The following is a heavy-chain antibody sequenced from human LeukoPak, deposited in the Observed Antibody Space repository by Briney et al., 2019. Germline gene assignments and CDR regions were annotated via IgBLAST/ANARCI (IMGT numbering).Heavy chain of an antibody. D-gene: IGHD6-13*01. CDR3: AKRGEGVSNRWYMNNWFDP. V-gene: IGHV3-30*02. J-gene: IGHJ5*02. Sequence: PGGSLRLSCVASGFIFSSYGMHWVRQAPGRGLDWVAFIRYDGSNKYYAGSVKGRFTISRDNSKNTLYLQMNSLRAEDTAVYYCAKRGEGVSNRWYMNNWFDPWGQGTRVTVSS. CDR2: IRYDGSNK. CDR1: GFIFSSYG.